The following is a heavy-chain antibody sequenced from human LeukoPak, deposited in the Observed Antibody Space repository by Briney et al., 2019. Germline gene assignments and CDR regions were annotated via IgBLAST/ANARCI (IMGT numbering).Heavy chain of an antibody. Sequence: GGSLRLSCAASGFTFSSYGMHWVRQAPGKGLVWVSRLSADGNSITYADSVRGRFTISRDNAKNTVHLQMNSLRVEDTAIYFCAGAYSAYDPFDYWGQGILVTVSS. J-gene: IGHJ4*02. CDR2: LSADGNSI. D-gene: IGHD5-12*01. CDR3: AGAYSAYDPFDY. V-gene: IGHV3-74*01. CDR1: GFTFSSYG.